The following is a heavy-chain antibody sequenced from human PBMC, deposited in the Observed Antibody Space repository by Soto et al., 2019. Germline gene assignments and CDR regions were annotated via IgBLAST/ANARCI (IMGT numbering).Heavy chain of an antibody. J-gene: IGHJ4*02. Sequence: QVQLQESGPGLVKPSETLSLTCTVSGGSISTYYWSWIRQPPGKGLEWIGYIYYTGSTNYNPSLKTRVAISMDTSKNQFSLSLSSVTAADTAVYYCAGDPNLAYFYFWGLGTLVTVSS. CDR1: GGSISTYY. D-gene: IGHD7-27*01. CDR3: AGDPNLAYFYF. V-gene: IGHV4-59*01. CDR2: IYYTGST.